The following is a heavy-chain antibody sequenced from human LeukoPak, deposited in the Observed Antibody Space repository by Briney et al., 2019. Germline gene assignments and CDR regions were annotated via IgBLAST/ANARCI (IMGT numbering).Heavy chain of an antibody. J-gene: IGHJ3*01. CDR2: INQDGSER. Sequence: GGSLRLSCAASGFTFTSYCMNWFRQAPGKGLEWMANINQDGSERYYMDSVKGRFTVSRDNANDSLSLQMNSLRVEDTAVYYCARGFDGANAFDLWGQGTMVTVSS. CDR3: ARGFDGANAFDL. V-gene: IGHV3-7*01. CDR1: GFTFTSYC.